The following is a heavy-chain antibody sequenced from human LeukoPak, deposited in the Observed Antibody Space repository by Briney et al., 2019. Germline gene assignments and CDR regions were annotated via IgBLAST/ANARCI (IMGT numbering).Heavy chain of an antibody. CDR1: GGSFSGYD. CDR2: INHSGST. V-gene: IGHV4-34*01. Sequence: SETLSLTFAVYGGSFSGYDWSWIRHHAGNGMGLIGEINHSGSTNYNPSLKSRVTISVDTSKNQFSLKLSSVTAADTAVYYCARGQGDGNHYFDYWGQGTLVTVSS. D-gene: IGHD1-14*01. CDR3: ARGQGDGNHYFDY. J-gene: IGHJ4*02.